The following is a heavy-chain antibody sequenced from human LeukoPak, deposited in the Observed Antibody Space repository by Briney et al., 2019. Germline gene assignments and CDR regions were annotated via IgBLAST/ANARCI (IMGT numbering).Heavy chain of an antibody. Sequence: SETLSLTCTVSGGSISSGGYYWSWIRQHPGKGLGWIGYIYYSGSTYYNPSLKSRVTISVDTSKNQFSLKLSSVTAADTAVYYCARASGYYLVDYWGQGTLVTVSS. CDR2: IYYSGST. CDR1: GGSISSGGYY. V-gene: IGHV4-31*03. J-gene: IGHJ4*02. D-gene: IGHD3-3*01. CDR3: ARASGYYLVDY.